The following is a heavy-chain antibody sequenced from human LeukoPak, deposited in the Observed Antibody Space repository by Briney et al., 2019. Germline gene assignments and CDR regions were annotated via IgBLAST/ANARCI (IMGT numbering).Heavy chain of an antibody. CDR1: GFTFSSYA. J-gene: IGHJ4*02. CDR2: ISGSGGST. CDR3: ATEATYCTAACYSLSDY. Sequence: GGSLRLSCAASGFTFSSYAESWVRQAPGKGLEWVSLISGSGGSTYYADSVRGRFTISRDNSRNTLYLQMNTLRAADTAVYYCATEATYCTAACYSLSDYWGQGTLVTVSS. V-gene: IGHV3-23*01. D-gene: IGHD2-21*01.